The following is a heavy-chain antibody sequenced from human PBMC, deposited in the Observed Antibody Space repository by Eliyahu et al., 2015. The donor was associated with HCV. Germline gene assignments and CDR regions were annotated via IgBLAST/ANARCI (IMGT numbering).Heavy chain of an antibody. V-gene: IGHV3-30*18. CDR1: GFAFSHYA. D-gene: IGHD2-21*02. J-gene: IGHJ4*02. CDR2: ISYDGKTE. Sequence: QVQLVESGGGVVQPGRSLRLSCAASGFAFSHYAMHWVRQAPGKGVEWVAVISYDGKTEYYGDSVKGRFTISRDNPKNTLHLHMNSLSPEDTAIYYCAKDFTPHSKIVVVTAIDSWGQGTLVTVSS. CDR3: AKDFTPHSKIVVVTAIDS.